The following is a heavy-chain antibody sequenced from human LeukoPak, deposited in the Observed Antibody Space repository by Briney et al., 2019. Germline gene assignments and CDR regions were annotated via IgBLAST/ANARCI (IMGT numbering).Heavy chain of an antibody. D-gene: IGHD2-15*01. Sequence: SETLSLTCTVSGGSISSYYWSWIRQPPGKGLEWIGYIYYTGSTNYNPSLRSRVTISVDTSKNQFSLKMSSVTAADTAVYYCAKVGATSYYFDSWGQGTLVTVSS. V-gene: IGHV4-59*01. CDR3: AKVGATSYYFDS. CDR1: GGSISSYY. CDR2: IYYTGST. J-gene: IGHJ4*02.